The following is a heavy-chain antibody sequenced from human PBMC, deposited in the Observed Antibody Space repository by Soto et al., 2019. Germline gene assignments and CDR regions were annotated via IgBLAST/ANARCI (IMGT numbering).Heavy chain of an antibody. CDR1: GGSSSSGGYY. Sequence: QVQLQESGPGLVKPSQTLSLTCTVSGGSSSSGGYYWSWIRQLPGKGLEWIGYIYYSGSTYYNLSLKSRVTISVDTSKNQFSLKLSSVTAADTAVYYCARAYGSGYMDVWGQGTTVTVSS. V-gene: IGHV4-31*03. D-gene: IGHD3-10*01. CDR2: IYYSGST. J-gene: IGHJ6*02. CDR3: ARAYGSGYMDV.